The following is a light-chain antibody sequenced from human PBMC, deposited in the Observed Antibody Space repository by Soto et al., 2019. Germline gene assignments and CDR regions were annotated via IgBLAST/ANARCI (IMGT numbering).Light chain of an antibody. Sequence: QPVLTQSSSASASLGSSVKLTCTLSSGHSSYIIAWHQQQPGKAPRYLMKLEGSGSYNKGSGVPDRFSGSSSGADRYLTISNRQSEDEADYYWETWDSNTDVVFGGGTKLTVL. V-gene: IGLV4-60*03. CDR2: LEGSGSY. J-gene: IGLJ2*01. CDR3: ETWDSNTDVV. CDR1: SGHSSYI.